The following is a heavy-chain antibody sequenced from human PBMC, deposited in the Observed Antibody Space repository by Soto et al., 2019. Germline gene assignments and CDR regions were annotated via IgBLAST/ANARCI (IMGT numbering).Heavy chain of an antibody. V-gene: IGHV1-18*01. CDR3: ARGPGLYSGSYYLDY. CDR2: ISGYNGNT. Sequence: QVQLVQSGAEVEKPGASVKVSCKASGYTFISYSITWVRQAPGQGLEWMGWISGYNGNTNYAQSIQGRATMTTDTSTTTAYMGLWSLRSDDTAVYYCARGPGLYSGSYYLDYWGQGTLVTVSS. D-gene: IGHD1-26*01. J-gene: IGHJ4*02. CDR1: GYTFISYS.